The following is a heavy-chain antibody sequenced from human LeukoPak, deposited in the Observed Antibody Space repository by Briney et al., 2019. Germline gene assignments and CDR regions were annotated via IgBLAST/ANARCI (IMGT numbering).Heavy chain of an antibody. V-gene: IGHV3-21*04. J-gene: IGHJ4*02. D-gene: IGHD2-2*01. CDR1: GFTFSSYS. CDR2: ISSSSSYI. Sequence: GGSLRLSCAASGFTFSSYSMNWVRQGPGKGLEWVSSISSSSSYIYYADSVKGRFTISRDNAKNSLYLQMNSLRAEDTAVYHCAKKPRIVVVPAAYYFDYWGQGTLVTVSS. CDR3: AKKPRIVVVPAAYYFDY.